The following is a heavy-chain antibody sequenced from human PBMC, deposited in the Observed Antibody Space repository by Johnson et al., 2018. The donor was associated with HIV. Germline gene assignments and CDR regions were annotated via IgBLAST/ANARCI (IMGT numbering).Heavy chain of an antibody. J-gene: IGHJ3*02. D-gene: IGHD5-12*01. CDR3: AKEDEWLRLGSAFYI. V-gene: IGHV3-23*04. CDR2: ISGNGGTT. CDR1: GFTFSSYA. Sequence: EVQVVESGGGVVQPGRSLRLSCAGSGFTFSSYAMSWVRQAPGKGLEWVSVISGNGGTTYYADSVKGRFTISRDNSKNTLYLQMNSLRAEDTAVYYCAKEDEWLRLGSAFYIWGHGTMVTVSS.